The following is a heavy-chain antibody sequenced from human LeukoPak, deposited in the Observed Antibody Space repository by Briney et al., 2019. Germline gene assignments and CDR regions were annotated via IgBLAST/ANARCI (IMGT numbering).Heavy chain of an antibody. D-gene: IGHD5-12*01. CDR3: TRGGWLRFDY. V-gene: IGHV4-59*01. Sequence: SETLSLTCTVSGVSMSSYYWSWIRQPPGNGLEWIGYVFSSGSTDYNPSLKSRVTMSVVTSRNQFSLNLRSVTAADTAVYYCTRGGWLRFDYWGQGILVTVSS. J-gene: IGHJ4*02. CDR2: VFSSGST. CDR1: GVSMSSYY.